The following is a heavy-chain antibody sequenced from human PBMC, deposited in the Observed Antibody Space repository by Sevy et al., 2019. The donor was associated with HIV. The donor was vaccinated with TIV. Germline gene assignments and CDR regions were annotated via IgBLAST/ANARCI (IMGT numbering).Heavy chain of an antibody. J-gene: IGHJ4*02. CDR1: GFSFSSYG. CDR3: AKGGFTMVRGVFDY. Sequence: GGYLRLSCAASGFSFSSYGMSWVRQTPGQGLEWVSAISGSGGSTYYADSVKGRFTISRDNSKNTLYLQVISLRAEDTAVYYCAKGGFTMVRGVFDYWGQGTLVTVSS. CDR2: ISGSGGST. D-gene: IGHD3-10*01. V-gene: IGHV3-23*01.